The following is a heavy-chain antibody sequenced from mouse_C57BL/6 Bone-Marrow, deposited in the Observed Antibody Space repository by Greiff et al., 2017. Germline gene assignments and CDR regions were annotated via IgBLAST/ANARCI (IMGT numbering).Heavy chain of an antibody. D-gene: IGHD2-4*01. CDR2: IHPSDSDT. V-gene: IGHV1-74*01. J-gene: IGHJ4*01. CDR1: GYTFTSYW. CDR3: VCPLYDYDGYYYAMDD. Sequence: QVQLQQPGAELVKPGASVQVSCKASGYTFTSYWMHWVKQRPGHGLEWIGRIHPSDSDTNYNQKFKGKATLTVDKSSSTAYMQLSSLTSEDSAVYDCVCPLYDYDGYYYAMDDWGQGTSVTVSS.